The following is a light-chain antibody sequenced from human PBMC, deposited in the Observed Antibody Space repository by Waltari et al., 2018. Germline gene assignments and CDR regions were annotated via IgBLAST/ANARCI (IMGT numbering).Light chain of an antibody. Sequence: EIVMTQSPATLSLSPGESATLSCRASQSLRSTIAWFQQKPGQPPRLLIYGTSTRAAGIPARFSGSGSGTDFSLTISSLQPEDFATYYCQQYDYWPWTFGQGTRVE. CDR2: GTS. CDR3: QQYDYWPWT. J-gene: IGKJ1*01. CDR1: QSLRST. V-gene: IGKV3D-15*01.